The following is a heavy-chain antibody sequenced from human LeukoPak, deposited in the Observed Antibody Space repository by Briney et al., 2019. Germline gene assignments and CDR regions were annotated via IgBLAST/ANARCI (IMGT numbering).Heavy chain of an antibody. Sequence: SETLSLTCAVYGGSFSGYYWSWIRQPPGKGLEWIGEINHSGSTNYNPSLKSRATISVDTSKNQFSLKLRSVTAADTAVYYCATSKYQLLLGAFDIWGQGTMVTVSS. CDR2: INHSGST. CDR3: ATSKYQLLLGAFDI. CDR1: GGSFSGYY. J-gene: IGHJ3*02. D-gene: IGHD2-2*01. V-gene: IGHV4-34*01.